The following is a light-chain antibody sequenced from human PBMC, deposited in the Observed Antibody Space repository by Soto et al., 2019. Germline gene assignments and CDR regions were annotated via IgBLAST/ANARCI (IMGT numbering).Light chain of an antibody. CDR3: QQSFSTLLMYS. CDR1: QSISTY. CDR2: FAS. Sequence: DIQMTQSPASLSASVGDSVTITCRASQSISTYLNWYQQQPGKAPKLLIYFASSLQSGVPSRFSDSGSGTDFTLTISTPLPDDSATYYCQQSFSTLLMYSFGQGTKLEIK. V-gene: IGKV1-39*01. J-gene: IGKJ2*03.